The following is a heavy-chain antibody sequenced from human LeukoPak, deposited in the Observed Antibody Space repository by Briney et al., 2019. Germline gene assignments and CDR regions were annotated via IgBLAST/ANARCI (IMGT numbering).Heavy chain of an antibody. D-gene: IGHD1-26*01. CDR3: AKATGRRELPTGVDY. J-gene: IGHJ4*02. CDR2: ISGSGGST. Sequence: GRSLRLSCAASGFTFSSYAMSWVRQAPGKGLEWVSAISGSGGSTYYADSVKGRFTISRDNSKNTLYLQMNSLRAEDTAVYYCAKATGRRELPTGVDYWGQGTLVTVSS. V-gene: IGHV3-23*01. CDR1: GFTFSSYA.